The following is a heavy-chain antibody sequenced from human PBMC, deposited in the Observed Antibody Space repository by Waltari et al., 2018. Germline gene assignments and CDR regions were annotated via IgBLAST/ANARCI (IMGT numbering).Heavy chain of an antibody. D-gene: IGHD3-10*01. Sequence: EVQLVESGGGMKRPGGSLRLSCAAPGFKVSFHQRSWVRQSPGMGLEWVSLIRSDGSTDHTDSVKGRFTISRDDFRNTVYLQMNNVRVEDTAVYYCARDYDGYYFYYMDVWGSGTTVAVS. J-gene: IGHJ6*03. V-gene: IGHV3-53*01. CDR2: IRSDGST. CDR3: ARDYDGYYFYYMDV. CDR1: GFKVSFHQ.